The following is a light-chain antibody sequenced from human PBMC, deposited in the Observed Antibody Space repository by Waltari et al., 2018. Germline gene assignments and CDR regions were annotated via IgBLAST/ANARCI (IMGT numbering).Light chain of an antibody. Sequence: EIVMTQSTATLSVSPGERATLSCTASQSISDSLGWYQQRPGQAPRLLIYGASTRATGIPARFSGSGSGTEFTLTISSLQSEDFAVYYCHQYKIWPEAFGQGTKVEIK. CDR2: GAS. J-gene: IGKJ1*01. CDR3: HQYKIWPEA. CDR1: QSISDS. V-gene: IGKV3D-15*01.